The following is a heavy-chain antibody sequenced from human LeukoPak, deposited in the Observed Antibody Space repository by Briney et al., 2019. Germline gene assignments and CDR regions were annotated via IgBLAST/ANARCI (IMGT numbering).Heavy chain of an antibody. J-gene: IGHJ5*02. V-gene: IGHV4-39*01. CDR1: GGSISSNSYY. CDR3: ARHLFAVVVPAAKLGWFDP. D-gene: IGHD2-2*01. Sequence: SETLSLTCAVSGGSISSNSYYWGWIRQPPGKGLEWIGSIYYSGNTYYNPSLKSRVTISVDTSKNQFSLRLSSVTAADTAVYYCARHLFAVVVPAAKLGWFDPWGQGTLVTVSS. CDR2: IYYSGNT.